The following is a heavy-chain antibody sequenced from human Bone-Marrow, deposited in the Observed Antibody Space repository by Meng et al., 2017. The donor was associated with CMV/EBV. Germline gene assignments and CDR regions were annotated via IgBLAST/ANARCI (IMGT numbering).Heavy chain of an antibody. D-gene: IGHD6-19*01. Sequence: QVQLVQPGAEGKKPGASGKVSCKASGYTFTSYSIHWVRQAPGQGLEWMGIINPTGGSTSYAQKFQGRVTMARDTSTSTVYMELSSLRSEDTAIYFCARGSSSAWYPFDYWGQGTLVTVSS. J-gene: IGHJ4*02. CDR1: GYTFTSYS. CDR2: INPTGGST. CDR3: ARGSSSAWYPFDY. V-gene: IGHV1-46*01.